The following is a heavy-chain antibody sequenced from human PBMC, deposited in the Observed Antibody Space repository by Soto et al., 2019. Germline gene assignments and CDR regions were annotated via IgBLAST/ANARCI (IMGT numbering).Heavy chain of an antibody. CDR1: GFTFSSYG. J-gene: IGHJ3*02. CDR3: AKRYCSSTSCYDAFDI. V-gene: IGHV3-30*18. D-gene: IGHD2-2*01. Sequence: QVQLVESGGGVVQPGRSLRLSCAASGFTFSSYGMHWVRQAPGKGLEWVAVISYDGSNKYYADSVKGRFTISRDNSKNTLYLKMNSLRAEDTAVYYCAKRYCSSTSCYDAFDIWGQGTMVTVSS. CDR2: ISYDGSNK.